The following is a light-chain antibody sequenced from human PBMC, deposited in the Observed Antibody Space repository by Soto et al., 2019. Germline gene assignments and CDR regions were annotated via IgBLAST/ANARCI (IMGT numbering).Light chain of an antibody. CDR1: QDITNS. CDR3: QQYDNLPLT. J-gene: IGKJ3*01. CDR2: DAS. V-gene: IGKV1-33*01. Sequence: DIQMTQSPSSLSASVGDRVTITCQASQDITNSLNWYQQKPGKAPKVLIYDASILKTGVPSRFSGSGSGTDFTFTISSLKPENVATYYCQQYDNLPLTFGPGTTVDIE.